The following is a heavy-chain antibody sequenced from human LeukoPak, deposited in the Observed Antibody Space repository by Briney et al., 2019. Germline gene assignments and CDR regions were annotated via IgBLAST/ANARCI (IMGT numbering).Heavy chain of an antibody. CDR3: AKSSSEYYFDY. CDR1: GFTFSSYA. CDR2: ISGSGGST. J-gene: IGHJ4*02. D-gene: IGHD3-10*01. Sequence: GGSLRLSCAASGFTFSSYAMGWGRQAPGKGLEWVSAISGSGGSTYYADSVKGRFTISRDNSKNTLYLQMNSLRAEDTAVYYCAKSSSEYYFDYWGQGTLVTVSS. V-gene: IGHV3-23*01.